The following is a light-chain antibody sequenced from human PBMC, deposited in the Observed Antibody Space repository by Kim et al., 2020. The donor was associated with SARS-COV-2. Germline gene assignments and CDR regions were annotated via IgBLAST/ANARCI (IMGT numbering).Light chain of an antibody. V-gene: IGKV3-11*01. J-gene: IGKJ4*01. CDR1: RSVSSY. CDR2: DAS. Sequence: LTPGDRATPSCRASRSVSSYLAWYQQKPGQAPRLLIYDASTRATGIPARFGGSGSGTDFTLTISSLEPEDFAVYYCQHRSNWPLTFGGGTKVDIK. CDR3: QHRSNWPLT.